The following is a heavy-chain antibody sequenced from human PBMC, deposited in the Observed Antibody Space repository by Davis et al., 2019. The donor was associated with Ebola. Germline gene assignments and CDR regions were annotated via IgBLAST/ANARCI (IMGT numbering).Heavy chain of an antibody. Sequence: GGSLRLSCSASGFTFSSHAMQWVRQAPAKGLEWVAVISYEGSNKYYVDSVKGRFTISRDNSKNTLYLQMNSLRAEDTAVYYCAKVERGVWGQGTLVAVSS. V-gene: IGHV3-30*18. CDR2: ISYEGSNK. CDR1: GFTFSSHA. D-gene: IGHD3-10*01. CDR3: AKVERGV. J-gene: IGHJ4*02.